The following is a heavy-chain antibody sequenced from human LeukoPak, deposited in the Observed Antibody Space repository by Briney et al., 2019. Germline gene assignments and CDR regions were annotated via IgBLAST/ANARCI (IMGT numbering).Heavy chain of an antibody. D-gene: IGHD4-17*01. Sequence: GGSLRLSCAASGFTFTDYWMHWVRQAPGKGLEWVSAISGSGGGTYYADSVKGRFTISRDNSKNTLYLQMNSLRAEDTAVYYCAKSLNYGDYDWDAFDIWGQGTMVTVSS. J-gene: IGHJ3*02. CDR3: AKSLNYGDYDWDAFDI. CDR1: GFTFTDYW. CDR2: ISGSGGGT. V-gene: IGHV3-23*01.